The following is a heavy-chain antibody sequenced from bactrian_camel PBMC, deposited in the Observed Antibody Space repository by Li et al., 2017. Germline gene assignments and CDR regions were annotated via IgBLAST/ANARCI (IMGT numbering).Heavy chain of an antibody. Sequence: HVQLVESGGGSVQAGETLRLSCAVSRYTYSDYCMAWFRQAPGKEREGVAAIDSDGSTTYADSVKGRFTISRDNAKNMLYLQMNSLKTDDTAVHYCVIGFLADFGYGDQGTQVTVS. V-gene: IGHV3S53*01. CDR3: VIGFLADFGY. CDR2: IDSDGST. CDR1: RYTYSDYC. D-gene: IGHD1*01. J-gene: IGHJ6*01.